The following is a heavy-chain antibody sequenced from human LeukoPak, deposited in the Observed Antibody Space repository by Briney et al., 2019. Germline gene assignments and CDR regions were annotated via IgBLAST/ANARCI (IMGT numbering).Heavy chain of an antibody. D-gene: IGHD5-12*01. Sequence: ASVKVSCKVSGYTLTELSMHWVRQAPGKGLEWMGGFDPKDGETIYAQKFQGRVTMTEDTSTDTAYMELSSLRSEDTAVYYCATAVWWLRSGGYYFDYWGQGTLVTVPS. CDR3: ATAVWWLRSGGYYFDY. V-gene: IGHV1-24*01. J-gene: IGHJ4*02. CDR1: GYTLTELS. CDR2: FDPKDGET.